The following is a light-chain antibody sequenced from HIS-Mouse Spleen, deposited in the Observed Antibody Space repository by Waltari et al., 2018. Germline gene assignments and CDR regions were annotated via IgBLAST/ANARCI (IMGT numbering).Light chain of an antibody. Sequence: SELTQDPAVSVALGQTVRITCQGDSLRSYYASWYQQKPGQAPVLVIYGKNNRPSGSPDRFSGSSSGNTASLTITGAQAEDEADYYCNSRDSSGNHYVFGTGTKVTVL. CDR2: GKN. CDR1: SLRSYY. V-gene: IGLV3-19*01. CDR3: NSRDSSGNHYV. J-gene: IGLJ1*01.